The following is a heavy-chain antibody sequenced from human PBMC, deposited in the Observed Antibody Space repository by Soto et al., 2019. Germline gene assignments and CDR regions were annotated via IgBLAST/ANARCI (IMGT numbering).Heavy chain of an antibody. CDR2: IYYSGST. V-gene: IGHV4-39*01. D-gene: IGHD6-19*01. J-gene: IGHJ4*02. CDR1: GGSISSSSYY. CDR3: ARIEGSGWELTF. Sequence: QLQLQESGPGLVKPSETLSLTCTVSGGSISSSSYYWGWIRQPPGKGLEWIGSIYYSGSTYYNPSLKSRVSISVDTSKNQFSLKLSSVTAADTAVYYCARIEGSGWELTFWGQGTLVTVSP.